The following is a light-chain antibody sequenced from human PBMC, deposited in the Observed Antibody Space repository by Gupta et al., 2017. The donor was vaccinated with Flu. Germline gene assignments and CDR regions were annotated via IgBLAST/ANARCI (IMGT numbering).Light chain of an antibody. Sequence: IVMTQSPVSLSVTPGEPASISCRSSQSLLHSDGYSCLDWYLQKPGQSPQLLIYLGSNRASGVPDRFSGSGSGTDFTLKISRVEAEDVGVYYRMQALQTPRRSFGQGTKLEIK. V-gene: IGKV2-28*01. CDR2: LGS. J-gene: IGKJ2*03. CDR3: MQALQTPRRS. CDR1: QSLLHSDGYSC.